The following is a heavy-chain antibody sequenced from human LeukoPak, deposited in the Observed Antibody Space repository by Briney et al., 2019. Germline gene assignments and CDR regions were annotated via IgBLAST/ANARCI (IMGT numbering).Heavy chain of an antibody. CDR2: INPSAGST. V-gene: IGHV1-46*04. CDR1: GYRFSSYY. D-gene: IGHD3-10*01. Sequence: GASVKVSCKASGYRFSSYYLIWVRQAPGQGLEWMGIINPSAGSTYYAQKLQGRVTMTRDTSISTAYMELSRLRSDDTAVYYCARTRRTHYYGSGRGAPAMDYWGQGTLVTVSS. CDR3: ARTRRTHYYGSGRGAPAMDY. J-gene: IGHJ4*02.